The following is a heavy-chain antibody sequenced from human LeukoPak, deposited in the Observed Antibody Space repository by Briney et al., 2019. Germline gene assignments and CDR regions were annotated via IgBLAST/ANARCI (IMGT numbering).Heavy chain of an antibody. CDR3: ARVQGYCSTTSCYPHY. CDR1: GYTLTNYA. D-gene: IGHD2-2*01. V-gene: IGHV7-4-1*02. CDR2: INTNTGNP. J-gene: IGHJ4*02. Sequence: ASVKVSCTASGYTLTNYALNWVRQAPGQGLEWMGWINTNTGNPTYAQGFTGRFVFSLDTSVNTAYLQISSLKAEDTAIYYCARVQGYCSTTSCYPHYWGQGTLVTVSS.